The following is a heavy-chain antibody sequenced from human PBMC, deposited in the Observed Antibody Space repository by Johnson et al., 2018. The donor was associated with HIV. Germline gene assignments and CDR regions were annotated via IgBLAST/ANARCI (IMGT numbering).Heavy chain of an antibody. D-gene: IGHD2-2*01. CDR3: ARRCSSSSCSHGAFDI. CDR1: GFTFSSYA. V-gene: IGHV3-23*04. J-gene: IGHJ3*02. Sequence: VQLVESGGGVVQPGRSLRLSCAASGFTFSSYAMSWVRQAPGKGLEWVSAISGSGGSTYYADSVKGRFTISRDNSKNTLFLHMNSLRAEDTAMYYCARRCSSSSCSHGAFDIWGQGTMVTVSS. CDR2: ISGSGGST.